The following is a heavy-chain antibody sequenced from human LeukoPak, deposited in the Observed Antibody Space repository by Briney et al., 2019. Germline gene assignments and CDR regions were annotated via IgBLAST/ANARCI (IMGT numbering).Heavy chain of an antibody. CDR3: ARGYKGYSSSWYPGYNWFDP. CDR1: GWSFSDYY. V-gene: IGHV4-34*01. J-gene: IGHJ5*02. CDR2: INHSGST. D-gene: IGHD6-13*01. Sequence: SETLSLTCAVDGWSFSDYYWRWIRQPPGKGLEWIREINHSGSTNYNPSLKSRVTISVDTSKNQFSLKLSSVTAADTAVYYCARGYKGYSSSWYPGYNWFDPWGQGTLVTVSS.